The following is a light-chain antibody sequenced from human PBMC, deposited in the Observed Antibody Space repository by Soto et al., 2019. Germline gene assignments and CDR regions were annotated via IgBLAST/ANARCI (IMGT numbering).Light chain of an antibody. V-gene: IGKV3-20*01. CDR3: QQYGNSAWT. J-gene: IGKJ1*01. Sequence: ETVLTQSPGTLSLSPGERAALSCRASQSVTNSYLAWYQQRPGQAPRLLIYGASSRATGISDRFTGSGSWTDCTLTISRLEPEDSAVYYGQQYGNSAWTVGQGTKVEIK. CDR2: GAS. CDR1: QSVTNSY.